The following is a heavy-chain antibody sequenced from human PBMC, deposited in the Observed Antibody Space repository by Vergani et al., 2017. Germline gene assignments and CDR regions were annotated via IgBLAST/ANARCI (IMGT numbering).Heavy chain of an antibody. D-gene: IGHD5-12*01. J-gene: IGHJ1*01. CDR3: ARGLSGYEH. V-gene: IGHV4-39*01. CDR1: GASIRSSNYY. Sequence: QLQLQESGPGLVKPSATLSLTCSVSGASIRSSNYYWGWIRQPPGKGLEWIASIYYSGSTYYNPSLKSRVTISVDTSKNQFSLKLSSVTAADTAVYYCARGLSGYEHWGQGTLVTVSS. CDR2: IYYSGST.